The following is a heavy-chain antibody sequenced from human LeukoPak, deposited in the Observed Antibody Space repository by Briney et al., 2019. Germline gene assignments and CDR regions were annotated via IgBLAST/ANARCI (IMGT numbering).Heavy chain of an antibody. V-gene: IGHV1-18*01. Sequence: ASVKVSCKASGYTFTSYGISWVRQAPGQGLEWMGWISAYNGNTNYAQKLQGRVTMTKDTSTSTAYMELRSLRSDDTAVYYCARVGLGYSSSSYHDYWGQGTLVTVSS. D-gene: IGHD6-6*01. J-gene: IGHJ4*02. CDR1: GYTFTSYG. CDR3: ARVGLGYSSSSYHDY. CDR2: ISAYNGNT.